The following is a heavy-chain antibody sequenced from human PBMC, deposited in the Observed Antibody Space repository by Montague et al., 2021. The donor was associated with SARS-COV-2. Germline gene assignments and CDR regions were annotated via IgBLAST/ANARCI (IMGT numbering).Heavy chain of an antibody. D-gene: IGHD3-10*01. V-gene: IGHV4-4*02. J-gene: IGHJ4*02. CDR1: GGPISSSNW. CDR2: IYHSGST. CDR3: ASRAAGWFGSNPERFDY. Sequence: SETLSLTCAVSGGPISSSNWWSWVRQPPGKGLEWIGEIYHSGSTNYNPSLKSRVTISVDKSKNQFSLKLSSVTAADTAVYYCASRAAGWFGSNPERFDYWGQGTLVTVSS.